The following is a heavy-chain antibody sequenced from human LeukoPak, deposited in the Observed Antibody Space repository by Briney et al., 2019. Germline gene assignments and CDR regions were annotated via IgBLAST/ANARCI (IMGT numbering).Heavy chain of an antibody. CDR3: AKDQSMIGAFDI. Sequence: GGSLRLYCAASGFTFSSYAMSWVRQAPGKGLEWVSAISGSGGSTYYADSVKGRFTISRDNSKNTLYLQMNSLRAEDTAVYYCAKDQSMIGAFDIWGQGTMVTVSS. CDR1: GFTFSSYA. D-gene: IGHD3-10*02. CDR2: ISGSGGST. J-gene: IGHJ3*02. V-gene: IGHV3-23*01.